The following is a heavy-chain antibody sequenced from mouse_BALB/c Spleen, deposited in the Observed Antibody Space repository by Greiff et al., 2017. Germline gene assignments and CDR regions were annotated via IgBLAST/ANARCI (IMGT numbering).Heavy chain of an antibody. CDR2: IDSANGNT. V-gene: IGHV14-3*02. CDR3: ARMITRKGFAY. CDR1: GFNIKDTY. J-gene: IGHJ3*01. Sequence: VQLQQSGAELVKPGASVKLSCTASGFNIKDTYMHWVKQRPEQGLEWIGRIDSANGNTKYDPKFQGKATITADTSSNTAYLQLSSLTSEDTAVYYCARMITRKGFAYWGQGTLVTVSA. D-gene: IGHD2-4*01.